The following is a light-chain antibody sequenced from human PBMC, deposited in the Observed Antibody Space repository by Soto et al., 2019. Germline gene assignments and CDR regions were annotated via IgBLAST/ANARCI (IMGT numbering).Light chain of an antibody. Sequence: QMTQSPSTLSASVGDRVTITCRASQDINRWSAWYQQKPGKAPKILIYNADTLESGVPSRFSGSGYGTEFILTISSLQPDDFATYYCQQFSLYWAFGQGTKVDIK. V-gene: IGKV1-5*01. J-gene: IGKJ1*01. CDR3: QQFSLYWA. CDR2: NAD. CDR1: QDINRW.